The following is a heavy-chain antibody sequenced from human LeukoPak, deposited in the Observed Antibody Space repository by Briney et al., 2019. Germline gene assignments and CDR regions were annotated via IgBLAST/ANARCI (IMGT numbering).Heavy chain of an antibody. CDR3: TRVAARPSG. CDR1: GFTFSDYY. D-gene: IGHD6-6*01. J-gene: IGHJ4*02. Sequence: GGSLRLSCAASGFTFSDYYMSWIRQASGRGLEWVGRIRSKANSYATAYAASVKGRFTVSRDDSKNTAYLQINSLKTEDTAVYYCTRVAARPSGWGQGTLVTVSS. V-gene: IGHV3-73*01. CDR2: IRSKANSYAT.